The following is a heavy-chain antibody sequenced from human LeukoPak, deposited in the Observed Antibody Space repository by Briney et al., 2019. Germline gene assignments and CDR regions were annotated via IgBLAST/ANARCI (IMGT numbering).Heavy chain of an antibody. CDR2: INPNSGGT. CDR1: GYTFTGYY. J-gene: IGHJ4*02. D-gene: IGHD5-18*01. Sequence: ASVKVSCKASGYTFTGYYMHWVRQAPGQGLEWMGWINPNSGGTNYAQKFQGWVTMTRDTSIRTAYMELSRLRSDDTAVYYCARGGPPMDTAMVSLNYWGQGTLVTVSS. CDR3: ARGGPPMDTAMVSLNY. V-gene: IGHV1-2*04.